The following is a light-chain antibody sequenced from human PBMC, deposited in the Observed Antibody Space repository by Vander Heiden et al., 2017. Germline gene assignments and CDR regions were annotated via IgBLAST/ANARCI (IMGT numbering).Light chain of an antibody. Sequence: EIVFTQSPGTLSLSPGERATLSCRASQSVTNNFLAWYQQKPGQAPRLLIYGASNRATGIPDSFSGSGSGTDFTLTISRLEPEDFAVYYCQQYGSSPYTFDQGTKLEIK. J-gene: IGKJ2*01. CDR2: GAS. CDR3: QQYGSSPYT. CDR1: QSVTNNF. V-gene: IGKV3-20*01.